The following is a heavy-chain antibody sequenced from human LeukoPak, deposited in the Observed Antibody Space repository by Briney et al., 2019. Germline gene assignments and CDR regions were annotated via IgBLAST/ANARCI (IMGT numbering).Heavy chain of an antibody. CDR1: GFTFSSYA. J-gene: IGHJ4*02. CDR3: ATTSGREWNYLEY. Sequence: GGSLRLSCAASGFTFSSYAMAWVRQAPGKGLEWVSGISGSGGSTFYADSVKGRFTISRDNSKNTLYLQMDSLSAEDTAVYYCATTSGREWNYLEYWGQGTLVTVSS. D-gene: IGHD1-26*01. V-gene: IGHV3-23*01. CDR2: ISGSGGST.